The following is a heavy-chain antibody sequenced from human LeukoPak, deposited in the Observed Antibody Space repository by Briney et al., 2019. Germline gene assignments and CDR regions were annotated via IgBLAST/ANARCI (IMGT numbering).Heavy chain of an antibody. CDR1: GFTFSSYA. J-gene: IGHJ4*02. Sequence: AGRSLRLSCAASGFTFSSYAMHWVRQAPGKGPEWVAVISYDGSNKYYADSVKGRFTISRDNSKNTLYLQMNSLRAEDTAVYYCARGMAYCGGDCPSDYWGQGTLVTVSS. CDR2: ISYDGSNK. D-gene: IGHD2-21*02. CDR3: ARGMAYCGGDCPSDY. V-gene: IGHV3-30-3*01.